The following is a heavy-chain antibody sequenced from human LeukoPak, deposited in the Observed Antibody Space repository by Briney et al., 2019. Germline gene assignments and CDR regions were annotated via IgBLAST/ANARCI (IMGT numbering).Heavy chain of an antibody. D-gene: IGHD2-2*01. CDR1: GFSFSDYS. CDR2: LGRSSKT. CDR3: VKDRPCDTCMPMDA. V-gene: IGHV3-23*01. J-gene: IGHJ6*02. Sequence: GGSLRLSCAASGFSFSDYSMSWVRQAPGKGLEWVEGLGRSSKTYYADSVKGRFSISRDNSKDTVYLQMNSLRDEDTAIYYCVKDRPCDTCMPMDAWGQGTTVTVSS.